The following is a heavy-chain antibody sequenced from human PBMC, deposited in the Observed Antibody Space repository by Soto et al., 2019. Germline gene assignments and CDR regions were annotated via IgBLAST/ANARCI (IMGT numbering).Heavy chain of an antibody. Sequence: GGSLRLSCAASGFTFSSYSMNWVRQAPWKGLEWVSSISSSSSYIYYADSVKGRFTISRDNAKNSLYLQMNSLRAEDTAVYYCARTNYYDSSGKAPHAAYYFDSRGQGTLVTVPQ. CDR2: ISSSSSYI. CDR3: ARTNYYDSSGKAPHAAYYFDS. CDR1: GFTFSSYS. J-gene: IGHJ4*02. V-gene: IGHV3-21*01. D-gene: IGHD3-22*01.